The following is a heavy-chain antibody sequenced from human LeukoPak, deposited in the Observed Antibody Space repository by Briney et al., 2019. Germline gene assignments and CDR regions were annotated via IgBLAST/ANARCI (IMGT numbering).Heavy chain of an antibody. D-gene: IGHD3-22*01. CDR3: ARQRYFYDSSGYHFDH. Sequence: SETLSLTCTVSGGSLSSRSYYWGWIRQPPGKGLEWLACIYHSESTHYNPSLRSRVTISVDTSKNQFSLKLSSVTAADTAVYYCARQRYFYDSSGYHFDHWGQGTLVTVSS. CDR1: GGSLSSRSYY. J-gene: IGHJ4*02. CDR2: IYHSEST. V-gene: IGHV4-39*01.